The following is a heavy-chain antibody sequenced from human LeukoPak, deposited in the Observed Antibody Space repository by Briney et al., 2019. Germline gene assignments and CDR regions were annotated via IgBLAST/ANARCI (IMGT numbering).Heavy chain of an antibody. CDR3: AKSGGYSYGYGDY. CDR1: GYSFTSYW. Sequence: GEFLKISWKGSGYSFTSYWNGWVRQMPGKGLEWMGIIYPGDSDTRYSPSFQGQITISADKSISTAYLQWSNLKASDTAMYYCAKSGGYSYGYGDYWGRGTLVSVPS. D-gene: IGHD5-18*01. J-gene: IGHJ4*02. CDR2: IYPGDSDT. V-gene: IGHV5-51*01.